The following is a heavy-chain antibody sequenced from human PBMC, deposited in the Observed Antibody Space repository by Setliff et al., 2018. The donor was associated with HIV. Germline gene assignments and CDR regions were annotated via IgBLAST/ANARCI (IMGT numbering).Heavy chain of an antibody. J-gene: IGHJ2*01. V-gene: IGHV4-4*07. CDR3: AKDRGYYFDL. D-gene: IGHD3-10*01. CDR1: GDSFSIHY. CDR2: IYSSGAT. Sequence: PSETLSLTCSVSGDSFSIHYWNWIRQPAGKGLEWIGRIYSSGATSYNPSLRSRVTMSVDTSKNQLSLTLDSMTAADTAVYYCAKDRGYYFDLWGRGILVTVS.